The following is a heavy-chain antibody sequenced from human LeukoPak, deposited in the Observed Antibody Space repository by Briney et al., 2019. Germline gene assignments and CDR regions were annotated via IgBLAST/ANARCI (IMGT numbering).Heavy chain of an antibody. V-gene: IGHV1-18*01. J-gene: IGHJ3*01. Sequence: ASVKVSCKASGYTFSNYAISWVRQAPGQGLEWMGWIGAYNGNPDYTQSLQGRVTMTTDTSTSTAYMELRSLKSDDTAVYYCAREDPGGAFDVWGRGAMVTIS. CDR2: IGAYNGNP. CDR1: GYTFSNYA. D-gene: IGHD3-16*01. CDR3: AREDPGGAFDV.